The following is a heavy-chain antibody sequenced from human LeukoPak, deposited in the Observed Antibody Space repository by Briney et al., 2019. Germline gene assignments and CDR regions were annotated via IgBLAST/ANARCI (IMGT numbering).Heavy chain of an antibody. Sequence: SETLSLTCAVYGGSFSGYYWSWIRQPPGKGLEWIGEINHSGSTYYNPSLKSRVTISVDSTKNQFSLKLTSVTAADTAVYYCATLGEYYDSSGYYYNWGQGTLVTVSS. J-gene: IGHJ4*02. V-gene: IGHV4-34*01. CDR3: ATLGEYYDSSGYYYN. CDR2: INHSGST. D-gene: IGHD3-22*01. CDR1: GGSFSGYY.